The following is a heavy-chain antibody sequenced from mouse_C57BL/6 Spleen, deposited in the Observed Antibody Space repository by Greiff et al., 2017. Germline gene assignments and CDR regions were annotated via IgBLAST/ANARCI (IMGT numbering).Heavy chain of an antibody. D-gene: IGHD2-2*01. CDR3: ARESTSMVTTEFAY. V-gene: IGHV1-55*01. CDR2: IYPGSGST. Sequence: VQLQQPGAELVKPGASVKMSCKASGYTFTSYWITWVKQRPGQGLEWIGDIYPGSGSTNYNEKFKSKATLTVDTSSSTAYMQLSSLTSEDSAVYYCARESTSMVTTEFAYWGQGTLVTVSA. J-gene: IGHJ3*01. CDR1: GYTFTSYW.